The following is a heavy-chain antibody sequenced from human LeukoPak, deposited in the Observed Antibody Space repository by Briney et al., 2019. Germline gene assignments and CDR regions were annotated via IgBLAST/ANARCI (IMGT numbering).Heavy chain of an antibody. V-gene: IGHV3-7*01. D-gene: IGHD5-18*01. J-gene: IGHJ5*02. CDR2: IKQDGSEK. CDR1: GFTFSSYW. Sequence: GGSLRLSCAASGFTFSSYWMSWVRQAPGKGLEWVANIKQDGSEKYYVDSVKGRFTISRDNAKNSLYLQMNSLRAKDTAVYYCARIQGYSYGSNWFDPWGQGTLVTVSS. CDR3: ARIQGYSYGSNWFDP.